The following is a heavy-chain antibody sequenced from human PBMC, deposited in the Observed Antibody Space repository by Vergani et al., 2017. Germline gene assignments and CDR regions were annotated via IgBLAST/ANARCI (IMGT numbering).Heavy chain of an antibody. CDR1: GYSISSGYY. CDR2: IYHSGST. Sequence: QVQLQESGPGLVKPSETLSLTCAVSGYSISSGYYWGWIRQPPGKGLEWIGSIYHSGSTSYNSSRKSRVTISVDTSKNQFSLKVSSVTAADTAVYYCARDSYSSWDQAFFDYWGQGTLVTVSS. CDR3: ARDSYSSWDQAFFDY. V-gene: IGHV4-38-2*01. J-gene: IGHJ4*02. D-gene: IGHD6-13*01.